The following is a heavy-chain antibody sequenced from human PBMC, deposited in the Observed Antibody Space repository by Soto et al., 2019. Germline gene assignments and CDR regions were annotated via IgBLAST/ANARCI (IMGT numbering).Heavy chain of an antibody. J-gene: IGHJ6*02. CDR2: VYYTGTT. Sequence: QVQLQESGPGLVKPSQTLSLTCTVSGGSTNSGAYFWSWIRQPPGKGLEWIGYVYYTGTTYYNPSLKSRVTISLDTSKNQFSVKLGSVTAADTALYYCARDGWQGVDVWGQGTTVTVSS. CDR1: GGSTNSGAYF. V-gene: IGHV4-30-4*01. CDR3: ARDGWQGVDV. D-gene: IGHD2-15*01.